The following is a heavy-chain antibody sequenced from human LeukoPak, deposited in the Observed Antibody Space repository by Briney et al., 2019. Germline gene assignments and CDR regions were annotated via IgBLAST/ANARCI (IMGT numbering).Heavy chain of an antibody. D-gene: IGHD1-26*01. Sequence: ASVKVSCKASGYTFGTHWMHWVRQAPGQGLEWMGIINPSGDFRSYAQKFQGRITVTRDMSTRTVYMELSDLRPEDTAVDYCARRRDSGSLQHFDYWGQGTLVTVSS. V-gene: IGHV1-46*01. CDR3: ARRRDSGSLQHFDY. J-gene: IGHJ4*02. CDR1: GYTFGTHW. CDR2: INPSGDFR.